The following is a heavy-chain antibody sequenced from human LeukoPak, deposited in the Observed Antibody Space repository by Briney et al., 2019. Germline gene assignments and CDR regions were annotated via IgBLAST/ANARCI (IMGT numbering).Heavy chain of an antibody. CDR3: AHRRSPYYYDRSGYHRGFDY. CDR1: GFSLSTSGVG. J-gene: IGHJ4*02. CDR2: IYWNDDK. V-gene: IGHV2-5*01. D-gene: IGHD3-22*01. Sequence: ESGPTLVNPTQTLTLTCTFSGFSLSTSGVGVGWIRQPPGKALEWLALIYWNDDKRYSPSLKSRLTITKDTSKNQVVLTMTNMDPVDTATYYCAHRRSPYYYDRSGYHRGFDYWGQGTLVTVSS.